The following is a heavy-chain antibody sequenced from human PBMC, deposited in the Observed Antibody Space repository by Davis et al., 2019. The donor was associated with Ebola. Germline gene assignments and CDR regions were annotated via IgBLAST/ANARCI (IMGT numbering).Heavy chain of an antibody. CDR3: ARHTYYDILTGWDY. CDR1: GGSFSGYY. CDR2: INHSGST. J-gene: IGHJ4*02. V-gene: IGHV4-34*01. Sequence: SETLSLTCAVYGGSFSGYYWSWIRQPPGKGLEWIGEINHSGSTYYNPSLKSRVTISVDTSKNQFSLKLSSVTAADTAVYYCARHTYYDILTGWDYWGQGTLVTVSS. D-gene: IGHD3-9*01.